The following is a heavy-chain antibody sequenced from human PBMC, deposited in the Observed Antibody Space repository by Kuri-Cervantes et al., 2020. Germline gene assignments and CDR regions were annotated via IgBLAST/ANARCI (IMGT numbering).Heavy chain of an antibody. CDR2: ISSSSSTI. D-gene: IGHD6-19*01. V-gene: IGHV3-48*01. J-gene: IGHJ3*02. CDR3: ARDLIVAVAGIPDAFDI. CDR1: GFTFSDYS. Sequence: GESLKISCAASGFTFSDYSMNWVRQAPGKGLEWVSFISSSSSTIYYADSVKGRFTISRDNAKNSLYLQMNSLRAEDTAVYYCARDLIVAVAGIPDAFDIWGQGTMVTVSS.